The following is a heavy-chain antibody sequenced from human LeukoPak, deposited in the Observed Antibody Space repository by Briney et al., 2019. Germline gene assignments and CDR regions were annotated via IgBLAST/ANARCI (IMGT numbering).Heavy chain of an antibody. CDR3: ASAAGAFDM. CDR1: GFAFNTYG. Sequence: GGSLRLSCAASGFAFNTYGMHWIRQSPGKGLEWVAVIWSDSSHKYCLDSMQGRCTISRDNSKNMVYLQINSLRLEDTAVYYCASAAGAFDMWGQGTLVTVSS. CDR2: IWSDSSHK. V-gene: IGHV3-33*01. J-gene: IGHJ3*02. D-gene: IGHD6-13*01.